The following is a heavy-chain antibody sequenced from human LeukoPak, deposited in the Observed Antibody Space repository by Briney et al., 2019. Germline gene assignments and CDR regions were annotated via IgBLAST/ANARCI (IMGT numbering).Heavy chain of an antibody. Sequence: GGSLRLSCAASGVTFSGYAMSWVRQAPGKGLEWVSGISGGGGSTYYADSVKGRFSSSSDSSKNPLYLQMNSLRAEDTAVYYCAKSGSGNYYDRFDYWGQGTLITVSS. CDR3: AKSGSGNYYDRFDY. J-gene: IGHJ4*02. V-gene: IGHV3-23*01. CDR2: ISGGGGST. CDR1: GVTFSGYA. D-gene: IGHD3-10*01.